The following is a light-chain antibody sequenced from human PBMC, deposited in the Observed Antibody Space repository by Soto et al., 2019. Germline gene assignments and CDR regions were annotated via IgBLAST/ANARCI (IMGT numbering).Light chain of an antibody. CDR3: QHSSA. Sequence: EIVLTQSPATLSLSPGERATLTCRASQSIDSRYLAWYQQKPGQAPRLLMSEISSRATGIPDRFSGSGSGTDFTCTISRLEPEDCAVYCCQHSSAFGQGTKVEIK. CDR2: EIS. CDR1: QSIDSRY. V-gene: IGKV3D-20*02. J-gene: IGKJ1*01.